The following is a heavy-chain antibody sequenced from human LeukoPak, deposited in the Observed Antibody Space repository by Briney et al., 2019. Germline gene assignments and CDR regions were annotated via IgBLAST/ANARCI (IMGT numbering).Heavy chain of an antibody. CDR3: ARRLETSEWFDP. CDR1: GYNFNTHW. J-gene: IGHJ5*02. D-gene: IGHD5/OR15-5a*01. Sequence: GESLKISCKGSGYNFNTHWIAWVRQMPGKGLEWMGIIHPDDSTTQYSPSFQGQVTISADKSISTAYLQWSSLKASDTAMYYCARRLETSEWFDPWGQGTLVTVSS. V-gene: IGHV5-51*01. CDR2: IHPDDSTT.